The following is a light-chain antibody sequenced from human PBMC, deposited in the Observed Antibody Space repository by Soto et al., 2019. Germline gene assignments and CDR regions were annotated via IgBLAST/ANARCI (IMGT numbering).Light chain of an antibody. CDR3: QQRSNWPPIT. CDR2: DAS. J-gene: IGKJ5*01. Sequence: EIVLTQSPGTLSLSRGERATLSCRASQSVSSYYLAWYQQKPGQAPRLRIYDASNRATGIPARFSGSGSGTDFTLNISSLEPEDFAVYYCQQRSNWPPITFGQGTRLEIK. CDR1: QSVSSY. V-gene: IGKV3-11*01.